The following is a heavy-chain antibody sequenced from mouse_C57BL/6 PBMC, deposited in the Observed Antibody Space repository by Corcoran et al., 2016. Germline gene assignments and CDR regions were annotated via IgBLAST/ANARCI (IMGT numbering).Heavy chain of an antibody. CDR1: GFTFTDYY. CDR3: ARVYYSKFYYAMDY. J-gene: IGHJ4*01. D-gene: IGHD2-5*01. Sequence: EVHLQQSGHVLLKPGPSVKISCKASGFTFTDYYMHWVKQSHGKSLEWIGLVYPYNGGTSYNQKFKGKATLTVDTSSSTAYMELNSLTSGDSAVYYCARVYYSKFYYAMDYWGQGTSVTVS. CDR2: VYPYNGGT. V-gene: IGHV1-36*01.